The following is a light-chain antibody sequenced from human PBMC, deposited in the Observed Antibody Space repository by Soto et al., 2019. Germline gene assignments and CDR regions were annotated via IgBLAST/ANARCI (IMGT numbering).Light chain of an antibody. CDR2: NNN. Sequence: QSVLTQPPSASGTPGQRVTISCSGSRPNIGNIAVSWYQQFPGTAPKPLIYNNNQRPSGVPDRFSGSKSGTSASLAISGLQSEDEADYYCATWDDSLNARGVFGGGTKVTVL. CDR1: RPNIGNIA. CDR3: ATWDDSLNARGV. J-gene: IGLJ3*02. V-gene: IGLV1-44*01.